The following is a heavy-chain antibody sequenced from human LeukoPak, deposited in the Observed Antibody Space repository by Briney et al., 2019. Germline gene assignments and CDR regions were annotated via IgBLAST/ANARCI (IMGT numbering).Heavy chain of an antibody. J-gene: IGHJ3*02. V-gene: IGHV3-21*01. D-gene: IGHD3-22*01. CDR3: AREEYYYDSSGLDAFDI. CDR2: ISSSSSYI. CDR1: GFSFSNYQ. Sequence: GGSLRLSCAASGFSFSNYQMNWVRQAPGKGLEWVSSISSSSSYIYYADSVKGRFTISRDNAKNSLYLQMNSLRAEDTAVYYCAREEYYYDSSGLDAFDIWGQGTMVTVSS.